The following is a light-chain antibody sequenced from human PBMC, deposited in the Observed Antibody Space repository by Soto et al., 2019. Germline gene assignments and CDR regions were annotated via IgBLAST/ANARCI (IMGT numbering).Light chain of an antibody. CDR1: QSVGTY. CDR2: DSS. CDR3: QQRSIWPPA. Sequence: EIVLTQSPATLSLSPGARANLSCRVSQSVGTYLAWYQQKPGQAPRLLIYDSSNRATDIPARFSGSGSGTDFTLTISSLEPEDFAVYYCQQRSIWPPAFGGGTKVEIK. V-gene: IGKV3-11*01. J-gene: IGKJ4*01.